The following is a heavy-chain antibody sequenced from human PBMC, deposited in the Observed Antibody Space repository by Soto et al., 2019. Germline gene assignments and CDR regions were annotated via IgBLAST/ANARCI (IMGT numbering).Heavy chain of an antibody. Sequence: QVQLQQSGAGLLKPSETLSLTCAVYGESFSGHIWTWIRQTPGKGLQWIGQINHSGSASYNPSLKSRVNISVHTSNSQFPLELSSVTAADTAVYYCARGLITGSHYSGGWYYFDSWGQGTQVTVSS. CDR1: GESFSGHI. V-gene: IGHV4-34*01. J-gene: IGHJ4*02. CDR2: INHSGSA. D-gene: IGHD6-19*01. CDR3: ARGLITGSHYSGGWYYFDS.